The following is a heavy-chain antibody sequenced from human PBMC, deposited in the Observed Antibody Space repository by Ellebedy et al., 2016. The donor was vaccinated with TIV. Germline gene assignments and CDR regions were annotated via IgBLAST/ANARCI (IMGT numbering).Heavy chain of an antibody. V-gene: IGHV4-59*01. CDR3: VRGGGTFDS. CDR1: DGSINNYY. J-gene: IGHJ4*02. Sequence: MPSETLSLTCTVFDGSINNYYWSWIRQPPGKRLEWIGYISYSGTTNYNPSLKSRVTVSVDTSKNQFSLKLSSVTAADTALYYCVRGGGTFDSWGQGTLVTVSS. CDR2: ISYSGTT. D-gene: IGHD3-16*01.